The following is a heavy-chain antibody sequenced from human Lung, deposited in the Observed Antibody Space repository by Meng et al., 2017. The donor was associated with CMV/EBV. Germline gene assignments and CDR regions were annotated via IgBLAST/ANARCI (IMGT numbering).Heavy chain of an antibody. Sequence: QVQLVQLWSEFKKPGASVKVSCKASGYTFSTYTINWVRQAHGRGLEWMGWISTNTGTPTYTQGFTGRFVFSLDTSVSTAYLQISSLKAEDTAVYYCARGGNFDPWGQGTLVTVSS. CDR2: ISTNTGTP. D-gene: IGHD2/OR15-2a*01. CDR3: ARGGNFDP. V-gene: IGHV7-4-1*02. CDR1: GYTFSTYT. J-gene: IGHJ5*02.